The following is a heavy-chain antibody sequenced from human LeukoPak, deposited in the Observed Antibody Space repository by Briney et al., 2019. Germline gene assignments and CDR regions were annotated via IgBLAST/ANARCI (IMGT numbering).Heavy chain of an antibody. CDR2: ITGSGDRR. CDR1: GFTFSSYA. V-gene: IGHV3-23*01. D-gene: IGHD3-3*01. Sequence: PGGSLRLSCAASGFTFSSYAMSWVRQAPGKGLEWVSLITGSGDRRYYADSVKGRFTISRDNSKNTLYLQMNSLRAEDTAVYYCASGLWESPFDYWGQGTLVTVSS. J-gene: IGHJ4*02. CDR3: ASGLWESPFDY.